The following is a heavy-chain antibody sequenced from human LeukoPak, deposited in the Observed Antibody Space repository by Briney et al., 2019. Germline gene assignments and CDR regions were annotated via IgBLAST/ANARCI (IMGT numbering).Heavy chain of an antibody. CDR2: ISSSSSHI. D-gene: IGHD3-10*01. Sequence: PGGSLRLSCAASGFTFSSYSMNWVRQAPGKGLEWVSSISSSSSHIYYADSVKGRFTISRDNAKNSLYLQMNSLRAEDTAVYYCARWLRGSYYYMDVWGKGTTVTVSS. CDR1: GFTFSSYS. J-gene: IGHJ6*03. CDR3: ARWLRGSYYYMDV. V-gene: IGHV3-21*01.